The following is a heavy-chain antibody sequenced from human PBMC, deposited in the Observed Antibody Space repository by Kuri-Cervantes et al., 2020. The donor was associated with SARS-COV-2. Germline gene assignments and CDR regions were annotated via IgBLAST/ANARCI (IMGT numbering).Heavy chain of an antibody. V-gene: IGHV1-69*10. D-gene: IGHD2-8*01. CDR2: IIPIFGIA. CDR1: GYTFTSYG. CDR3: ASTYCTNGVCRKTPFDS. Sequence: SVKVSCRASGYTFTSYGIRWVRQAPGQGLEWMGGIIPIFGIANYAQKFQGRVTITADKSTSTAYMELSSLRSEDTAVYYCASTYCTNGVCRKTPFDSWGQGTLVTVSS. J-gene: IGHJ4*02.